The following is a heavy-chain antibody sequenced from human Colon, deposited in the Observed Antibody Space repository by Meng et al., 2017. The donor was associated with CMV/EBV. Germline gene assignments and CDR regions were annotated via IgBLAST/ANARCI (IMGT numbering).Heavy chain of an antibody. CDR3: TKGAAFGVTAPDY. Sequence: GGSLRLSCAASGFSISNSGMSWVRRAPGKGLEWISRIRDSDGVASYADSVRGRFTISRDISQNTLYLQMNSLKVEDTAVYYCTKGAAFGVTAPDYWGQGTLVTVSS. D-gene: IGHD2-21*02. V-gene: IGHV3-23*01. J-gene: IGHJ4*02. CDR1: GFSISNSG. CDR2: IRDSDGVA.